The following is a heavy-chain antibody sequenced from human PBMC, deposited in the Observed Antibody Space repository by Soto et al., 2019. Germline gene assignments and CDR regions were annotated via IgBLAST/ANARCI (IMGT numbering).Heavy chain of an antibody. CDR3: ARVYRITMVRGELSEY. J-gene: IGHJ4*02. V-gene: IGHV1-18*01. D-gene: IGHD3-10*01. CDR2: ISAYNGNT. Sequence: QVQLVQSGAEVKKPGASVKVSCKASGYTFTSYGISWVRQAPGQGLEWMGWISAYNGNTNYAQKLQGRVTMTTDTSTSTAYMELRSLRSDDTAVYYCARVYRITMVRGELSEYWGQGALVTVSS. CDR1: GYTFTSYG.